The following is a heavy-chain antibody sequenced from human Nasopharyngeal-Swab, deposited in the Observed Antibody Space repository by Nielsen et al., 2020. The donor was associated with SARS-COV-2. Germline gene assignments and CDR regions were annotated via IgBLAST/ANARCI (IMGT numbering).Heavy chain of an antibody. CDR3: ARVGPPSDSSGYYSPWDY. Sequence: ASVKVSCKASGYTFTSYAMHWVRQAPGQRLEWMGWINAGNGNTKYSQKSQGRVTITRDTSASTAYMELSSLRSEDTAVYYCARVGPPSDSSGYYSPWDYWGQGTLVTVSS. CDR2: INAGNGNT. D-gene: IGHD3-22*01. V-gene: IGHV1-3*01. J-gene: IGHJ4*02. CDR1: GYTFTSYA.